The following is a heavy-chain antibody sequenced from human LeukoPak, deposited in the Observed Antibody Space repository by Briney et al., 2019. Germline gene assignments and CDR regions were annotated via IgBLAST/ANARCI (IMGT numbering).Heavy chain of an antibody. D-gene: IGHD3-22*01. CDR3: ARDLLDSTSYYCVEYFHH. V-gene: IGHV3-21*01. CDR2: ISSTSLYI. CDR1: GFTFSDYT. Sequence: KSGGSLRLSCAASGFTFSDYTMNWVRQAPGKGLEWVSSISSTSLYIFYAASVRGRFSISRDNAKNSVYLQMNSLSAEDTAVYYCARDLLDSTSYYCVEYFHHWGQGTLVTVSS. J-gene: IGHJ1*01.